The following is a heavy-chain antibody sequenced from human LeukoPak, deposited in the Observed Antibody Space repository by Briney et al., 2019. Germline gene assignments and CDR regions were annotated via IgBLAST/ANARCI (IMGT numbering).Heavy chain of an antibody. CDR2: ISSSGSTI. CDR1: GFTFSSYE. CDR3: ASGVVVVTATALVFDY. D-gene: IGHD2-21*02. V-gene: IGHV3-48*03. J-gene: IGHJ4*02. Sequence: GGSLRLSCAASGFTFSSYEMNWVRQAPGKGLEWVSYISSSGSTIYYADSVKSRFTISRDNAKNSLYLQMNSLRAEDTAVYYCASGVVVVTATALVFDYWGQGTLVTVSS.